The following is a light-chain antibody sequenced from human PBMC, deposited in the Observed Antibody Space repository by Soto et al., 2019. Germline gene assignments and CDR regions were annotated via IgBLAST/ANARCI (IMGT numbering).Light chain of an antibody. CDR3: QQRSNWPTT. CDR1: QSVSSD. V-gene: IGKV3-11*01. J-gene: IGKJ3*01. CDR2: DAS. Sequence: EIVLTQSPATLSLSPGERATLSCRASQSVSSDLAWYQQKPGQAPRLLIYDASNRATGILARFSGSGSGTDFTLTISSLEPEDFAVYYCQQRSNWPTTFGPGTKVDIK.